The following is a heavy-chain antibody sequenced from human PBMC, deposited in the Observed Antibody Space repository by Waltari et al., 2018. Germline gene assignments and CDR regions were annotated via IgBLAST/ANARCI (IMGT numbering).Heavy chain of an antibody. CDR2: INPNSGGT. CDR3: ARHFDYVVPLDY. V-gene: IGHV1-2*06. CDR1: GYTFTGYY. J-gene: IGHJ4*02. D-gene: IGHD3-9*01. Sequence: QVQLVQSGAEVKKPGASVKVSCKASGYTFTGYYMHWVRQAPGQGLEWMGRINPNSGGTNYAQKFQGRGTMTRDTSISTAYMELGRLRSDDTAVYYCARHFDYVVPLDYWGQGTLVTVSS.